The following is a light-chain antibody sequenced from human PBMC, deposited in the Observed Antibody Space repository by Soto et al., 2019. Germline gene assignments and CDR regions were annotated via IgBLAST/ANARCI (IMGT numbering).Light chain of an antibody. CDR2: GVS. CDR1: QSVRSN. CDR3: QQYNNWTRT. J-gene: IGKJ5*01. Sequence: EILMTQSPATLSVSPGERATLSCGASQSVRSNLAWYQQKPGKAPRLLMYGVSTRATGIPARFSGSGSGTELTLTISSLQSEDFAVYYCQQYNNWTRTFGQGTRLEIK. V-gene: IGKV3-15*01.